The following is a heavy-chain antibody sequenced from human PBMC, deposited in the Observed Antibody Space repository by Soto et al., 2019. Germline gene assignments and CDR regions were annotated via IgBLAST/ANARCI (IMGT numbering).Heavy chain of an antibody. CDR1: GGSISSSSYY. CDR2: IYYSGST. CDR3: ARHGVTMIVPI. D-gene: IGHD3-22*01. Sequence: QLQLQESGPGLVKPSETLSLTCTVSGGSISSSSYYWGWIRQPPGKGLEWIGSIYYSGSTYYNPSLKSXXTXSXATSKNQFSLKLSSVTAADTAVYYCARHGVTMIVPIWGQGTMVTVSS. V-gene: IGHV4-39*01. J-gene: IGHJ3*02.